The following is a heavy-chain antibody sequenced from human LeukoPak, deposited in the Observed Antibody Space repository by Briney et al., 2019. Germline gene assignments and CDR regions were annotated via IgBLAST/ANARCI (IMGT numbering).Heavy chain of an antibody. CDR2: INPSDGSI. V-gene: IGHV1-46*01. Sequence: ASVNVSCKASGYTFTSYWIQWVRQAPGQGLEWMGLINPSDGSIAYAHRFQGRVTTTRDTSTSIVYMDLSSLRSEDTAVYYCAKAPRNSSTMLDYWGQGTLLTVSS. J-gene: IGHJ4*02. CDR1: GYTFTSYW. CDR3: AKAPRNSSTMLDY. D-gene: IGHD6-13*01.